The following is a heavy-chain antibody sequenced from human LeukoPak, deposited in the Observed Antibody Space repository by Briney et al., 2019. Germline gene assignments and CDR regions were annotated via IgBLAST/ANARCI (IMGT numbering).Heavy chain of an antibody. CDR1: GFTFSSHW. V-gene: IGHV3-7*01. Sequence: GGSLRLSCAASGFTFSSHWMSWVRQAPGKALEWVANIKQDGSEKYYVESAKGRFTIYRDNAKNSLYLQMNSLRAEDTAVYYWAKDGRDSGYDRRFGNDYWGQGTLVTVSS. CDR2: IKQDGSEK. CDR3: AKDGRDSGYDRRFGNDY. J-gene: IGHJ4*02. D-gene: IGHD5-12*01.